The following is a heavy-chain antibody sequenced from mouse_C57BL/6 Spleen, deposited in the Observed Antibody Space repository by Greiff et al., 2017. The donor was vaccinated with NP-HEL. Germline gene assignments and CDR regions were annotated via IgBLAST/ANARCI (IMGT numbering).Heavy chain of an antibody. CDR1: GFTFSSYG. J-gene: IGHJ4*01. Sequence: EVKLVESGGDLVKPGGSLKLSCAASGFTFSSYGMSWVRQTPDKRLEWVATISSGGSYPYYPDSVKGRFTISRDNAKNTLYLQMSSLKSEDTGMYYCARRTYDYDRAMDYWGQGTSVTVSS. CDR3: ARRTYDYDRAMDY. CDR2: ISSGGSYP. V-gene: IGHV5-6*02. D-gene: IGHD2-4*01.